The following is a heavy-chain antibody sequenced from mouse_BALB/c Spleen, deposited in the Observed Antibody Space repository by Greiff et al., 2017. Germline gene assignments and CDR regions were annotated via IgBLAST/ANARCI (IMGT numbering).Heavy chain of an antibody. CDR2: INSNGGST. Sequence: EVMLVESGGGLVQPGGSLKLSCAASGFTFSSYGMSWVRQTPDKRLELVATINSNGGSTYYPDSVKGRFTISRDNAKNTLYLQMSSLKSEDTAMYYCARDGYYGSSFDYWGQGTTLTVSS. V-gene: IGHV5-6-3*01. CDR1: GFTFSSYG. D-gene: IGHD1-1*01. CDR3: ARDGYYGSSFDY. J-gene: IGHJ2*01.